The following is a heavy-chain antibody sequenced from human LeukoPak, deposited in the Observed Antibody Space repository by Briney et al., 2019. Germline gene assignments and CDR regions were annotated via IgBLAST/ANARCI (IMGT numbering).Heavy chain of an antibody. Sequence: GGSLRLSCAASGFTFSSFWMSWVRQAPGKGLEWVANIKQDGNEKYYVDSVKGRFTISRDNAKNSLYLQMNSLRAEDTAVYYCVRDRRSSSWYRYYFDYWGQGPLVTVSS. V-gene: IGHV3-7*01. J-gene: IGHJ4*02. CDR1: GFTFSSFW. CDR3: VRDRRSSSWYRYYFDY. CDR2: IKQDGNEK. D-gene: IGHD6-13*01.